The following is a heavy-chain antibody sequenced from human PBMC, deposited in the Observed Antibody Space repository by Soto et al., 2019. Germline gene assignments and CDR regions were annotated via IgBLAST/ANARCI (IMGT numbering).Heavy chain of an antibody. V-gene: IGHV3-23*01. J-gene: IGHJ5*02. CDR1: GFTFSNYA. Sequence: GGSLRLSCAASGFTFSNYAMNWVRQAPGKELEWVSTISGSSGSAYYADSVKGRFTISRDNSKNTLYLEMNSLRAEDTAVYYCARDQGDFWSGYYSGFDPWGQGTLVTVSS. CDR2: ISGSSGSA. CDR3: ARDQGDFWSGYYSGFDP. D-gene: IGHD3-3*01.